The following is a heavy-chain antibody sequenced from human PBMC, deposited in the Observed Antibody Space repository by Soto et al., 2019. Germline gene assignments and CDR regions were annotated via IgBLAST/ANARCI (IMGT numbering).Heavy chain of an antibody. V-gene: IGHV3-33*01. CDR2: IWYDGSNK. CDR1: GFTFRNYG. CDR3: ARDVRSRRYDL. D-gene: IGHD3-10*02. Sequence: QVQLVESGGGVVQPGRSLRLSCAASGFTFRNYGMHWVRQAPGKGLEWLAVIWYDGSNKYYADSVKGRFTISRDNSKNPFYLEMNSLRDEDTAVYYCARDVRSRRYDLWGQGTLVIVSS. J-gene: IGHJ5*02.